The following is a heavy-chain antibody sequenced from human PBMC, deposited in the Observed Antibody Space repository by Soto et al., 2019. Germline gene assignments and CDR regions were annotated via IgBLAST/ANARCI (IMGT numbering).Heavy chain of an antibody. D-gene: IGHD5-18*01. CDR1: GFIVSNNY. J-gene: IGHJ4*02. CDR3: AKFSIQLYFDYFDY. CDR2: ISATGGST. Sequence: GGSLRLSCAASGFIVSNNYMSWVRQAPGKGLEWVSAISATGGSTIYADSVRGRFTISRDNSKNTLYLQMSSLRAEDTAVYYCAKFSIQLYFDYFDYWGQGALVTVLL. V-gene: IGHV3-23*01.